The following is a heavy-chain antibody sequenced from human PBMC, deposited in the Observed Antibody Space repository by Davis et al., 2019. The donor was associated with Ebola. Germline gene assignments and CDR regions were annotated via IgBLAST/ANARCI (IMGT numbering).Heavy chain of an antibody. CDR1: GGTFSSYA. Sequence: SVKVSCKASGGTFSSYAISWVRQAPGQGLEWMGGIIPIFGTANYAQKFQGRVTITADESTSTAYMELSSLRSEDTAVYYCARSDYYDSSGYLRYYFDYWGQGTLVTVSS. CDR3: ARSDYYDSSGYLRYYFDY. D-gene: IGHD3-22*01. V-gene: IGHV1-69*13. CDR2: IIPIFGTA. J-gene: IGHJ4*02.